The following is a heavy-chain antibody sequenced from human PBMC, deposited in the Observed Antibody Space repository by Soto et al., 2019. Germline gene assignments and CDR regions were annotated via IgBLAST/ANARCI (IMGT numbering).Heavy chain of an antibody. Sequence: QVQLQESGPGLVKPSGTLSLTCAVSGGSISSSNWWSWVRQPPGKGLEWIGEIYHSGSTNYNPSLKSRGTISVDKAKNQFSLKQSSVTAAATAVYYCARVPTVPSPGYFQHWGQGTLVTVSS. CDR2: IYHSGST. CDR3: ARVPTVPSPGYFQH. V-gene: IGHV4-4*02. CDR1: GGSISSSNW. D-gene: IGHD4-17*01. J-gene: IGHJ1*01.